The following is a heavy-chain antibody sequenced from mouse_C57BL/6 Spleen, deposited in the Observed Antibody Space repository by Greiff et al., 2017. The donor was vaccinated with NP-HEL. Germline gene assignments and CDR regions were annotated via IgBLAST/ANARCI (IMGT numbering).Heavy chain of an antibody. J-gene: IGHJ2*01. D-gene: IGHD1-1*01. CDR2: IDPSDSST. V-gene: IGHV1-50*01. CDR1: GYTFTSYW. CDR3: ARSGSPSYYFDY. Sequence: VQLQQSGAELVKPGASVKLSCKASGYTFTSYWMQWVKQRPGQGLEWLGEIDPSDSSTNYNQKLQGKATLTVDTSSSTAYMQLSSLTSEYSADYYCARSGSPSYYFDYWGQGTTLTVSS.